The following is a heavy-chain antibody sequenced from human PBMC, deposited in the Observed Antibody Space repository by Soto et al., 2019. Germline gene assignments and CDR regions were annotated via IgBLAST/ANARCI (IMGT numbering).Heavy chain of an antibody. V-gene: IGHV3-23*01. J-gene: IGHJ6*02. CDR1: GFTFSSYA. CDR2: ISGSGGST. Sequence: PGGSLRLSCAASGFTFSSYAMSWVRQAPGKGLEWVSAISGSGGSTYYADSVKGRFTISRDNSKNTLYLQMNSLRAEDTAVYYCAKDHCSSTSCYTARGYYYYGMAVWGQGTTVTVSS. CDR3: AKDHCSSTSCYTARGYYYYGMAV. D-gene: IGHD2-2*02.